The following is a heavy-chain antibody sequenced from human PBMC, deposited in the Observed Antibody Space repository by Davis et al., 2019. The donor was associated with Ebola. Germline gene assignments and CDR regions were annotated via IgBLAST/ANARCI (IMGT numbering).Heavy chain of an antibody. Sequence: GESLKISCAASGFTFSSYSMNWVRQAPGKGLEWVSSISSSSSYIYYADSVKGRFTISRDNAKNSLYLQMNSLRAEDMALYYCARATSPPLDYYMDVWGKGTTVTVSS. V-gene: IGHV3-21*04. CDR3: ARATSPPLDYYMDV. J-gene: IGHJ6*03. CDR1: GFTFSSYS. CDR2: ISSSSSYI.